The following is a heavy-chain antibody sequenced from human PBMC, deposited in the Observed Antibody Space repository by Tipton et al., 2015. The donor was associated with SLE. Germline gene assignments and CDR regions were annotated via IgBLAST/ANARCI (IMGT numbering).Heavy chain of an antibody. CDR2: IYYSGST. Sequence: TLSLTCSVSYGSITSSRYYWAWIRQPPGKGLEWIGYIYYSGSTYYNPSLKGRVTMSVDTSENQFSLKVHSVTAADTAVYYCARGSATWGSHWFDPWGQGTPVTVSS. J-gene: IGHJ5*02. CDR1: YGSITSSRYY. CDR3: ARGSATWGSHWFDP. D-gene: IGHD7-27*01. V-gene: IGHV4-31*03.